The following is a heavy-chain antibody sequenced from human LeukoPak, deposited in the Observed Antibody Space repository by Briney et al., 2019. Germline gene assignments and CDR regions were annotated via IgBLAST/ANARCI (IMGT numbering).Heavy chain of an antibody. CDR3: ARVAYGSGSYYPDYYMDV. V-gene: IGHV3-21*01. CDR1: GFTFSSYS. CDR2: ISSSSSYI. J-gene: IGHJ6*03. Sequence: GGSLRLSCAASGFTFSSYSMNWVRQAPGKGLEWVSSISSSSSYIYYADSVKGRFTISRDNAKNSLYLQMNSLRAEDTAVYYCARVAYGSGSYYPDYYMDVWGRGTTVTVSS. D-gene: IGHD3-10*01.